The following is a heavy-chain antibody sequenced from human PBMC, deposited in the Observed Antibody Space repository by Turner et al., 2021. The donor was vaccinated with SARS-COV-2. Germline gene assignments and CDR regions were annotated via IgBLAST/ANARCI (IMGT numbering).Heavy chain of an antibody. D-gene: IGHD6-13*01. J-gene: IGHJ3*02. CDR2: IWYDGSNK. CDR3: ARGRADTSSWYGWGAFDI. V-gene: IGHV3-33*01. CDR1: GFTFSSYG. Sequence: QVQLVESGGGVVQPGRSLSLSCAASGFTFSSYGMHWVRQAPGKGLEWVAVIWYDGSNKYYADSVKGRFTISRDNSKNTLYLQMNSLRAEDTAVYYCARGRADTSSWYGWGAFDIWGQGTMVTISS.